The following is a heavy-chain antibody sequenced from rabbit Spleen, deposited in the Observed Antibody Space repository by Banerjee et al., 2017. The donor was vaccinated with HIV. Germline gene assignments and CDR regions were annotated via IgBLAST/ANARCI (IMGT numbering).Heavy chain of an antibody. CDR2: IYTGDGST. Sequence: QEQLVESGGGLVQPEGSLTLTCKASGFTFSSYWIYWVRQAPGKGLEWIGCIYTGDGSTYYAGWVNGRVSISRENTQNTVSLQLNSLTVADTATYFCARDLDGVIGWNFGWWGPGTLVTVS. D-gene: IGHD1-1*01. CDR1: GFTFSSYW. V-gene: IGHV1S47*01. J-gene: IGHJ4*01. CDR3: ARDLDGVIGWNFGW.